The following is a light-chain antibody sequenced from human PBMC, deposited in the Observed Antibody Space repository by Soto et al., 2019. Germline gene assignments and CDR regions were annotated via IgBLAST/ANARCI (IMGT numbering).Light chain of an antibody. J-gene: IGKJ4*01. CDR2: DAS. CDR1: ESISGW. V-gene: IGKV1-5*01. Sequence: DIEMTQSPSTLSASIGDGVTITCRASESISGWLAWYQQQPGKAPKLLIYDASNLESGVPSRFSGSGSGTEFTLTIDSLQPDDFATFYCQQYSTYPLTFGGGTKVDIK. CDR3: QQYSTYPLT.